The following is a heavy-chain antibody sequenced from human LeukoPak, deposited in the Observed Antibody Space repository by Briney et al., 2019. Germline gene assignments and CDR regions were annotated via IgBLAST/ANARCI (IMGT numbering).Heavy chain of an antibody. D-gene: IGHD5-12*01. CDR1: GYSISSGYY. V-gene: IGHV4-38-2*02. Sequence: PSETLSLTCTVSGYSISSGYYWGWIRRPPGKRLEWVGSIHSSGNTYYNPTLKSRVTISVDTSKNQFSLNLTSVTAADAAVYYCARDLGYSGFDWAPWGQGTLVTVSS. CDR3: ARDLGYSGFDWAP. J-gene: IGHJ5*02. CDR2: IHSSGNT.